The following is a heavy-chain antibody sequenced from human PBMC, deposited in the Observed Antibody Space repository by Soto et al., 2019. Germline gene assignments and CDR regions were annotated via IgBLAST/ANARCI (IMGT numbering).Heavy chain of an antibody. J-gene: IGHJ6*02. CDR3: ARDHDSSGKIHYDYGMDV. Sequence: QVQLEESGGGLVKPGGSLRLSCAASGFYFRDYYFNWIRRAPGKGLEWVSYISGSGSIIYYADSVKGRFTISRDNAKNSVYLQMNSLRDEDTAVYYCARDHDSSGKIHYDYGMDVWGQGTTVTVS. CDR1: GFYFRDYY. CDR2: ISGSGSII. V-gene: IGHV3-11*01. D-gene: IGHD3-22*01.